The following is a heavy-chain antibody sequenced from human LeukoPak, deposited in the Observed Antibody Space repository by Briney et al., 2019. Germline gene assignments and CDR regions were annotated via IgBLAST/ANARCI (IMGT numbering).Heavy chain of an antibody. Sequence: ASVKVSCKASGYTFTSYGISWVRQAPGRGLEWMGWISAYNGNTNYAQKLQGRVTMTTDTSTSTAYMELRSLRSDDTAVYYCARDGDIVVVPAAIRVYYYGMDVWGQGTTVTVSS. D-gene: IGHD2-2*02. J-gene: IGHJ6*02. V-gene: IGHV1-18*01. CDR2: ISAYNGNT. CDR1: GYTFTSYG. CDR3: ARDGDIVVVPAAIRVYYYGMDV.